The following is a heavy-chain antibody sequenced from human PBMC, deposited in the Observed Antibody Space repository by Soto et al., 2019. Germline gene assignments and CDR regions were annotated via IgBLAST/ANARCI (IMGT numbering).Heavy chain of an antibody. CDR3: ARDYSGSYQYYFDY. V-gene: IGHV3-30-3*01. CDR2: ISYDGSNK. CDR1: GFTFSSYA. J-gene: IGHJ4*02. D-gene: IGHD1-26*01. Sequence: LRLSCAASGFTFSSYAMHWVRQAPGKGLEWVAVISYDGSNKYYADSVKGRFTISRDNSKNTLYLQMNSLRAEDTAVYYCARDYSGSYQYYFDYWGQGTLVTVSS.